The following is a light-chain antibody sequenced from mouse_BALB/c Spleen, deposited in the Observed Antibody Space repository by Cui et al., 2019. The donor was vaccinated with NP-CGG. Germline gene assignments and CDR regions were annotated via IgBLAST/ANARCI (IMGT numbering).Light chain of an antibody. CDR3: QQYDNLWT. V-gene: IGKV19-93*01. Sequence: IQMTQSPSSLSASLGGKVTITCKASEEHNKYMAWYQHKPGKGPRLLIHYTSTIQPGIPSRFSGSGSGRDYSFSISNLEPEDIATYYCQQYDNLWTFGGGTKLEIK. CDR2: YTS. J-gene: IGKJ1*01. CDR1: EEHNKY.